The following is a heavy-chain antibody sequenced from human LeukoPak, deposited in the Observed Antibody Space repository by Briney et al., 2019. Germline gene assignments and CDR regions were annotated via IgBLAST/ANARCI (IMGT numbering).Heavy chain of an antibody. Sequence: PSETLSLTCTVSGGSISSYYWSWIRQIPGKGLENIAFIYYSGSTKYKSSLESRLTISLDTSKNQISLKLSSVTAADTAVYYCVRQRYHDFWSGLTHYYYYYMDVWGKGTAVTVSS. J-gene: IGHJ6*03. V-gene: IGHV4-59*08. CDR3: VRQRYHDFWSGLTHYYYYYMDV. CDR1: GGSISSYY. CDR2: IYYSGST. D-gene: IGHD3-3*01.